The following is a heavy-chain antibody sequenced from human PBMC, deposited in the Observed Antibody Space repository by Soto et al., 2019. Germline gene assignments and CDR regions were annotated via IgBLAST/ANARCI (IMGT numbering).Heavy chain of an antibody. V-gene: IGHV4-39*01. J-gene: IGHJ4*02. CDR3: ARQGGQQQPYYFDY. D-gene: IGHD6-13*01. CDR2: IYYSGST. Sequence: QLQLQESGPGLVKPSETLSLTCTVSGGSISSSSYYWGWIRQPPGKGLEWIGSIYYSGSTYYNPSLKSRVTISVDTSKNQFSLKLSSVTAADTAVYYCARQGGQQQPYYFDYWGQGTLVTVSS. CDR1: GGSISSSSYY.